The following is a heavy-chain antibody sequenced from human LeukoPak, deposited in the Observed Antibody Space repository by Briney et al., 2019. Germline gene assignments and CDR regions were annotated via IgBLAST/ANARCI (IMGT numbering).Heavy chain of an antibody. Sequence: PGGSLRLSCAASGFTFSSYAMSWVRQAPGKGLEWVSAISGSGGSTYYADSVKGRFTISRDNSKYTLQLQMNSLRAEDAAVYYCVRGRTASCYSPSDYWGQGILVTVSS. CDR2: ISGSGGST. CDR3: VRGRTASCYSPSDY. J-gene: IGHJ4*02. CDR1: GFTFSSYA. D-gene: IGHD2-15*01. V-gene: IGHV3-23*01.